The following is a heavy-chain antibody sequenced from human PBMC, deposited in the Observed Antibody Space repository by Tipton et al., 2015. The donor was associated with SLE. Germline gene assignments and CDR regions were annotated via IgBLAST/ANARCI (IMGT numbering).Heavy chain of an antibody. V-gene: IGHV5-51*01. J-gene: IGHJ4*02. CDR3: ARHAFYDIHSLLGY. CDR1: GYSFTNYW. Sequence: QLVQSGAEVKKAGEPLKISCKASGYSFTNYWIAWVRQMPGKGLEWMGIIYPGDSDTRYSPSFQGHVTISADKTSGTAYLQWSSLRASDTAMYYCARHAFYDIHSLLGYWGQGTLVTVSS. CDR2: IYPGDSDT. D-gene: IGHD2/OR15-2a*01.